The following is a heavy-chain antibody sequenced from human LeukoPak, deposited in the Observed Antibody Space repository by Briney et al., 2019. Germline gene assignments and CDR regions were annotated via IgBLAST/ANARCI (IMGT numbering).Heavy chain of an antibody. CDR2: ISSSSSYI. D-gene: IGHD6-19*01. CDR3: ARDWGVAGTMDY. V-gene: IGHV3-21*01. CDR1: GFTFSSYS. Sequence: GGSLRLSCAASGFTFSSYSMNWVRQAPGKGPEWVSSISSSSSYIYYADSVKGRFTISRDNAKNSLYLQMNSLRAEDTAVYYCARDWGVAGTMDYWGQGTLVTVSS. J-gene: IGHJ4*02.